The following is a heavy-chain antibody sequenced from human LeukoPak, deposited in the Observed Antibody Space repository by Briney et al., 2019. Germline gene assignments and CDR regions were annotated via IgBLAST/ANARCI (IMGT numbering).Heavy chain of an antibody. CDR3: ARDSPATSLFYYGMDV. Sequence: SVKVSCKASGGTFSSYAISWVRQAPGQGLEWMGGIIPIFGTANYAQKFQGRVTITADESTSTAYMELSSLRSEDTAVYYCARDSPATSLFYYGMDVWGHGTTVTVSS. V-gene: IGHV1-69*13. CDR1: GGTFSSYA. CDR2: IIPIFGTA. D-gene: IGHD5-12*01. J-gene: IGHJ6*02.